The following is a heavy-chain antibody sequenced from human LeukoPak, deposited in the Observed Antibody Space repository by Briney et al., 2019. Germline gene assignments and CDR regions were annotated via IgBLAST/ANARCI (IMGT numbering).Heavy chain of an antibody. CDR2: IKWNGGST. CDR3: ASGYNSVGGLYFDN. CDR1: GFSFDDYG. Sequence: GGSLRLSCAASGFSFDDYGMSWVRQAPGEGLEWVSGIKWNGGSTGYADSVKGRFTISRDNAKNSLYLQMNSLRAEDTAFYYCASGYNSVGGLYFDNWGQGTLVTVSS. V-gene: IGHV3-20*04. D-gene: IGHD2-15*01. J-gene: IGHJ4*02.